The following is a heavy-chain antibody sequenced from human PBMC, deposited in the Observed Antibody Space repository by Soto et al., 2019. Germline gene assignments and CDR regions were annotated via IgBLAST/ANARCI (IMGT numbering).Heavy chain of an antibody. V-gene: IGHV1-18*04. Sequence: GASGKVSWEDSGYAFASCVSRSVLQAPGQGHERRGCIRAYNSNTNYEQKLQARVTMTTDKSTSTAYMELRSLRSDDTAVYYCARHSHITIFGVVIKGYYYYYGMDVWAQGTTVTVSS. CDR3: ARHSHITIFGVVIKGYYYYYGMDV. CDR2: IRAYNSNT. J-gene: IGHJ6*02. CDR1: GYAFASCV. D-gene: IGHD3-3*01.